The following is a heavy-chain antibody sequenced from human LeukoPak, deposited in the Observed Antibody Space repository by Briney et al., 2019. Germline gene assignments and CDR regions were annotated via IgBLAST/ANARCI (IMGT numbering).Heavy chain of an antibody. CDR1: GGSISSGSYY. D-gene: IGHD5-18*01. Sequence: SQTLSLTCTVSGGSISSGSYYWSWIRQPAGKGLEWIGRIYTSGSTNYNPSLKSRVTISVDTSKNQFSLKLSSVTAADTAVYYCARAGYSYGYWIFDYWGQGPLVTVSS. J-gene: IGHJ4*02. CDR3: ARAGYSYGYWIFDY. V-gene: IGHV4-61*02. CDR2: IYTSGST.